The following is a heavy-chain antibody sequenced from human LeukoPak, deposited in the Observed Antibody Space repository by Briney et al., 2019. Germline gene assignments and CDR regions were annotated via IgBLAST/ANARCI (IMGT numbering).Heavy chain of an antibody. CDR3: AAQVAGIFDY. Sequence: SETLSLTCAVYGGPFSGYYWSWIRQPPGKGLEWIGEINHSGSTNYNPSLKSRVTISVDTSKNQFSLKLSSVTAADTAVYYCAAQVAGIFDYWGQGTLVTVSS. CDR2: INHSGST. J-gene: IGHJ4*02. CDR1: GGPFSGYY. D-gene: IGHD6-19*01. V-gene: IGHV4-34*01.